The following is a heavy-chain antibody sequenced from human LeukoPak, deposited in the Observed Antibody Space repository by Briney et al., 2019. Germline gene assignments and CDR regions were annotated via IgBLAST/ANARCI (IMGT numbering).Heavy chain of an antibody. V-gene: IGHV4-4*02. CDR1: GGSISSSNW. CDR2: IYHSGST. J-gene: IGHJ4*02. CDR3: ARVKEGCSSTSCYVSFDY. D-gene: IGHD2-2*01. Sequence: PSETLSLTCAVSGGSISSSNWWSWVRQPPGKGLEWIGEIYHSGSTNYNPSLKSRVTISVDKSKNQFSLKLSSVTAADTAVYHCARVKEGCSSTSCYVSFDYWGQGTLVTVSS.